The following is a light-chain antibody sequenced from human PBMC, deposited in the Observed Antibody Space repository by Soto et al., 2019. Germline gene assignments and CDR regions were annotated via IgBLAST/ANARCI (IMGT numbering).Light chain of an antibody. CDR2: GAS. Sequence: EIVMTQSPATLSVSPGERATLSCRASQSVSSNLAWYQQKPGQAPRLLIYGASTRATGIPARFSGSGSGTEFTVTISSMQYEDFPVYYCQQYNNRALTFGGGTKVEIK. CDR3: QQYNNRALT. V-gene: IGKV3-15*01. J-gene: IGKJ4*01. CDR1: QSVSSN.